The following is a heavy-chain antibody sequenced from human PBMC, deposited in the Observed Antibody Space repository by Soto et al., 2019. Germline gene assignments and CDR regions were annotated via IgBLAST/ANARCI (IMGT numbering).Heavy chain of an antibody. CDR1: GGTFSSYA. CDR3: ASLRTAAGRTIDY. CDR2: IIPIFGTA. Sequence: GASVKVSCKASGGTFSSYAISWVRQAPGQGLEWMGGIIPIFGTANYAQKFQGRVTITADESTSTAYMELSSLRSEDTAVYHCASLRTAAGRTIDYWGQGTLVTVSS. J-gene: IGHJ4*02. V-gene: IGHV1-69*13. D-gene: IGHD6-13*01.